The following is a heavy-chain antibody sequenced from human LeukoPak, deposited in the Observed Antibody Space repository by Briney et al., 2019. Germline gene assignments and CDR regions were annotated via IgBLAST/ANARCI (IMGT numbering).Heavy chain of an antibody. V-gene: IGHV3-9*01. J-gene: IGHJ4*02. CDR3: AKDISYSSSSGVFDY. CDR1: GFTFDNYA. Sequence: GRSLRLSRPASGFTFDNYAMHWVRQAARECREWDSGISWKSGRIGYADCVEGRFTISRDSAKNSLYLLMNSLRADDTALYYCAKDISYSSSSGVFDYWGQGTLVTVSS. D-gene: IGHD6-6*01. CDR2: ISWKSGRI.